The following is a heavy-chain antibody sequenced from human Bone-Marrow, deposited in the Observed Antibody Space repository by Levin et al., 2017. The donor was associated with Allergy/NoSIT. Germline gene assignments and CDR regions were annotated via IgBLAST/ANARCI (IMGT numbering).Heavy chain of an antibody. D-gene: IGHD3-22*01. Sequence: SETLSLTCTVSGGSISSYYWSWIRQPPGKGLEWIGYIYYSGSTNYNPSLKSRVTITVDTSKNQFSLKLSSVTAADTAVYYCAGAPPYYYDSSGYELNYYFDYWGQGTLVTVAS. J-gene: IGHJ4*02. V-gene: IGHV4-59*01. CDR3: AGAPPYYYDSSGYELNYYFDY. CDR1: GGSISSYY. CDR2: IYYSGST.